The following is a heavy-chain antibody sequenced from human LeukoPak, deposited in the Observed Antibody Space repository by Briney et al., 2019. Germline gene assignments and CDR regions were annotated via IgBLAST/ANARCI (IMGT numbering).Heavy chain of an antibody. V-gene: IGHV3-74*01. CDR2: INSDGRSM. CDR1: GFTFSTNW. CDR3: ASGGRVGDIFDI. J-gene: IGHJ3*02. Sequence: PGGSLRLSCAASGFTFSTNWMYWVRHAPGKGVVWVSRINSDGRSMGYADSVKGRFTISRDNAYNTLYLQMNSLRAEDTALYYCASGGRVGDIFDIWGQGTMVRVSS. D-gene: IGHD2-15*01.